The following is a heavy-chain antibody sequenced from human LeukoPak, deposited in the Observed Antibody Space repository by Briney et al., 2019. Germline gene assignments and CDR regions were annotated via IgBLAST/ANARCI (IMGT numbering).Heavy chain of an antibody. D-gene: IGHD6-6*01. CDR2: ISSSSSTI. Sequence: GGSLRLSCAASGFTFSSYSMNWVRQAPGKGLEWVSYISSSSSTIYYADSVKGRFTISRDNAKNSLYLQMNSLRAEDTAVYYCARAEGSSDYWGQGTLVTVSS. V-gene: IGHV3-48*01. CDR1: GFTFSSYS. J-gene: IGHJ4*02. CDR3: ARAEGSSDY.